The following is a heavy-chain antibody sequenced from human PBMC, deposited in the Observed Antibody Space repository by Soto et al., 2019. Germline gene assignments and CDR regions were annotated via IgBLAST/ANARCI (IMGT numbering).Heavy chain of an antibody. J-gene: IGHJ4*02. CDR2: INPNSGGT. D-gene: IGHD3-10*01. Sequence: ASVKVSGKGSGYTFTGYYMHWVRQAPGQGLEWMGWINPNSGGTNYAQKFQGRVTMTRDTSISTAYMELSRLRSDDTAVYYCARDQAITMVRGVPGYWGQGTLVTV. V-gene: IGHV1-2*02. CDR1: GYTFTGYY. CDR3: ARDQAITMVRGVPGY.